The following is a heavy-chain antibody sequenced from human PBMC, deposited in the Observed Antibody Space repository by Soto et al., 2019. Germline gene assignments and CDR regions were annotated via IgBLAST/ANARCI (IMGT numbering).Heavy chain of an antibody. J-gene: IGHJ6*02. D-gene: IGHD3-10*01. Sequence: SETLSLTCTVSGGSISSSSYYWGWIRQPPGKGLEWIGSIYYSGSTYYNPSLKSRVTISVDTSKNQFSLKLSSVTAADTAVYYCARQGDETFYYYGMDVWGQGTTVTVSS. CDR1: GGSISSSSYY. CDR2: IYYSGST. CDR3: ARQGDETFYYYGMDV. V-gene: IGHV4-39*01.